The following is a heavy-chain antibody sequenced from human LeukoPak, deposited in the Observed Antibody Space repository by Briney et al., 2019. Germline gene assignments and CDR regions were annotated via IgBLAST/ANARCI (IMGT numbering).Heavy chain of an antibody. CDR2: IFQTGST. D-gene: IGHD4-17*01. CDR1: GGSISDTKW. V-gene: IGHV4-4*02. Sequence: SGTLSLACAVSGGSISDTKWWSWVRQPPGKGLEWIGEIFQTGSTHYNPSLKSRVTISVDTSKNQFSLKLTSVTAADTAVYYCARVPAFYYGDYWTSSNYFDSWGQGTLVTVSS. CDR3: ARVPAFYYGDYWTSSNYFDS. J-gene: IGHJ4*02.